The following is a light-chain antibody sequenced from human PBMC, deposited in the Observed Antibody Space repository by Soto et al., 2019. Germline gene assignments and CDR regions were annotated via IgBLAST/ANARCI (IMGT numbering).Light chain of an antibody. Sequence: EIVLTQSPGTLSLSPGERATLSCRASQSVSSSYLAWYQQKPGQAPRLLIYGASSRATGIPDRFRGSGSGTDFTLTIRRLEPEDFAVYYWQQYGSSPFTFGPGTKVDIK. CDR3: QQYGSSPFT. CDR2: GAS. CDR1: QSVSSSY. V-gene: IGKV3-20*01. J-gene: IGKJ3*01.